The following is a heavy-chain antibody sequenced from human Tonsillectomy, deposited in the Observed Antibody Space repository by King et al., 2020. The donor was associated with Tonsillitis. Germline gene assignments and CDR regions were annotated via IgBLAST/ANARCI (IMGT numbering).Heavy chain of an antibody. CDR2: INPNSGAT. CDR1: GYTFTDYY. D-gene: IGHD3-9*01. V-gene: IGHV1-2*02. J-gene: IGHJ4*02. CDR3: ARDLLEAGPVYFFAF. Sequence: QLVQSGAEVKKPGASVQVSCEASGYTFTDYYIHWVRQAPGQGLEWMGWINPNSGATNYAQTFQGRVTLTRDTSIRTAYLELSNLNSDDTALYYCARDLLEAGPVYFFAFWGRGPLVTVSS.